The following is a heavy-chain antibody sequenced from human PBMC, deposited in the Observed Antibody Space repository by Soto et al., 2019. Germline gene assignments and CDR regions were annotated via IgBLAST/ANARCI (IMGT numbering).Heavy chain of an antibody. CDR3: ARAEGMIVVVSLFMDV. Sequence: GGSLRLSCAASGFNFNIYAMHWVRQAPGKGLEWVAVIWYDGSNKYYADSAKGRFTISRDNSKNTVDLQMNSLRGEDTAVYYCARAEGMIVVVSLFMDVWGQGTTVTVSS. V-gene: IGHV3-33*01. D-gene: IGHD3-22*01. CDR1: GFNFNIYA. CDR2: IWYDGSNK. J-gene: IGHJ6*02.